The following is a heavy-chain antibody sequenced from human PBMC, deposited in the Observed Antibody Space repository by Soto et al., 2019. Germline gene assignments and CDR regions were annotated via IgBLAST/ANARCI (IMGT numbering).Heavy chain of an antibody. Sequence: GGSLRLSCAASGFIFSNYEMNWVRQAPGKGLEWISYISSSANTIFYADSVKGRFTISRDNAKNSLYLQMNSLRAEDTAVYYCAREGPKRGNYDTSGGNCFDRWGHGTLVTVSS. CDR2: ISSSANTI. CDR1: GFIFSNYE. V-gene: IGHV3-48*03. D-gene: IGHD3-22*01. CDR3: AREGPKRGNYDTSGGNCFDR. J-gene: IGHJ5*02.